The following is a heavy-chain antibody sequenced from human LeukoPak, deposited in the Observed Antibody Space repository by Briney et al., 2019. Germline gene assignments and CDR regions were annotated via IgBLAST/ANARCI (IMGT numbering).Heavy chain of an antibody. D-gene: IGHD4/OR15-4a*01. V-gene: IGHV4-34*01. Sequence: SQTLSLTCAVYGGSFRGYYWSWIRQPPGKGLEWIGEINHSGSTNYNPSLKSRVTISVDTSKNQFSLKLSSVTAADTAVYYCARGGRERTMDYWGQGTLVTVSS. CDR3: ARGGRERTMDY. J-gene: IGHJ4*02. CDR2: INHSGST. CDR1: GGSFRGYY.